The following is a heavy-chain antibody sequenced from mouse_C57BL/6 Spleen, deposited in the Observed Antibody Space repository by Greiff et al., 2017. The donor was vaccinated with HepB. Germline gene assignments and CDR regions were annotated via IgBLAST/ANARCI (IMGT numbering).Heavy chain of an antibody. Sequence: QVQLKQPGAELVRPGSSVKLSCKASGYTFTSYWMHWVKQRPIQGLEWIGNIDPSDSETHYNQKFKDKATLTVDKSSSTAYMQLSSLTSEDSAVYYCARSVDSPFAYWGQGTLVTVSA. CDR2: IDPSDSET. CDR1: GYTFTSYW. D-gene: IGHD2-4*01. J-gene: IGHJ3*01. CDR3: ARSVDSPFAY. V-gene: IGHV1-52*01.